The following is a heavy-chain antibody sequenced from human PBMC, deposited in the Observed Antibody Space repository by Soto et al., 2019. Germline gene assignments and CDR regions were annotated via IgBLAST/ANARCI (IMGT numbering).Heavy chain of an antibody. J-gene: IGHJ4*02. Sequence: SETLSLTCTVSGGSISSSSYYWGWIRQPPGKGLEWIGSFYYSGSTYFNPSLKSRVTMSVDTSKNQFSLRLSSVTAADTAVYYCARAIWGSYRYRFEYWGQGTLVTVSS. CDR3: ARAIWGSYRYRFEY. CDR1: GGSISSSSYY. V-gene: IGHV4-39*01. CDR2: FYYSGST. D-gene: IGHD3-16*02.